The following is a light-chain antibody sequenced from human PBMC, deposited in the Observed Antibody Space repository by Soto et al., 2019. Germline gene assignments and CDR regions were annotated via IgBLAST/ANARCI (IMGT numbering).Light chain of an antibody. J-gene: IGKJ5*01. CDR2: AAS. CDR1: HLVKKNY. CDR3: QQYAESPIT. Sequence: PGEGTTLSCTASHLVKKNYLAWYQQKAGQAPRLLIYAASARATGIPDRFSVRGSGTDFTLTISRLEPEAVAVFYCQQYAESPITFGQGTRLEIK. V-gene: IGKV3-20*01.